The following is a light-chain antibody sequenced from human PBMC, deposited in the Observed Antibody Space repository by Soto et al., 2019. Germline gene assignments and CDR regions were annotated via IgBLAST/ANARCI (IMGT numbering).Light chain of an antibody. CDR2: GVT. J-gene: IGLJ1*01. Sequence: QSALTQPASVSGSPGRSITISCTGTSSDVGNYNLVSWYQQHPGKAPNLMIYGVTKRPSGVSDRFSGSKSGNTASLTISGLQAEDEADYYCCSYAGTSTYLFGTGTKVTAL. CDR1: SSDVGNYNL. V-gene: IGLV2-23*02. CDR3: CSYAGTSTYL.